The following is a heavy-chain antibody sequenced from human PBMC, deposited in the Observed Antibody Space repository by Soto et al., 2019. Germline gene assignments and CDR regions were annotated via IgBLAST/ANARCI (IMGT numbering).Heavy chain of an antibody. CDR1: GFILSDCA. Sequence: ESGGGLVQPGGSLRLSCATSGFILSDCAMIWVRQAPGKGLEWVSYISSSSSVIDYADSVKGRFTVSRDNARNSLYLQMNSLRAEDTAVYYCARDLSWGSNWYYYMDVWGKGTTVTVSS. CDR3: ARDLSWGSNWYYYMDV. CDR2: ISSSSSVI. D-gene: IGHD7-27*01. V-gene: IGHV3-48*01. J-gene: IGHJ6*03.